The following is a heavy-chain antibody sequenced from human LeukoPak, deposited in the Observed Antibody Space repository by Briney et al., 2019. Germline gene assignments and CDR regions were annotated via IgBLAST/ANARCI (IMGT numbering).Heavy chain of an antibody. CDR2: IYYSGST. D-gene: IGHD3-3*01. Sequence: SETLSLTCTVSGGSISSSSYYWGWIRQPPGKGLEWIGSIYYSGSTYYNPSLKSRVTISVDTSKNQFSLKLSSVTAADTAVYYCARQESDYDFWSGPGGGAFDIWGQGTMVTVSS. V-gene: IGHV4-39*01. CDR3: ARQESDYDFWSGPGGGAFDI. CDR1: GGSISSSSYY. J-gene: IGHJ3*02.